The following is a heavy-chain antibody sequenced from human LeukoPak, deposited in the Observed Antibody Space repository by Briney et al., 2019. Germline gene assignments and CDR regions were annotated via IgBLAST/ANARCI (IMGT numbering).Heavy chain of an antibody. J-gene: IGHJ4*02. CDR2: IYYSGRT. CDR1: GGSISSSSYY. CDR3: ARHRAPVAGHFYFDY. Sequence: SETLSLTCTVSGGSISSSSYYWGWIRQPPGKGLEWIGSIYYSGRTYYNPSLKSRVTISVDTSKNQFSLKLSSVTAADTAVYYCARHRAPVAGHFYFDYWGQGTLVTVS. V-gene: IGHV4-39*01. D-gene: IGHD6-19*01.